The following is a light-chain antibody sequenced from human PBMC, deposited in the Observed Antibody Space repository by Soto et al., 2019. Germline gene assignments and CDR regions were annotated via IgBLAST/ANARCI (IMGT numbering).Light chain of an antibody. CDR2: ANN. V-gene: IGLV1-40*01. J-gene: IGLJ2*01. CDR3: SSYAGSNVV. CDR1: SSNIGAGYD. Sequence: QPVLTQPPSVSGAPGQRVTISCTGSSSNIGAGYDVHWYQLLPGTAPKLLIYANNNRPSGVPDRFSGSRSGTSASLAITGLQAGDEADYYCSSYAGSNVVFGGGTQLTVL.